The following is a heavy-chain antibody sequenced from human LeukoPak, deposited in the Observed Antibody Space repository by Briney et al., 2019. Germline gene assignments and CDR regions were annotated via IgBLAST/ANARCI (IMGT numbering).Heavy chain of an antibody. D-gene: IGHD3-22*01. CDR2: IYYSGST. J-gene: IGHJ6*03. V-gene: IGHV4-59*11. CDR1: GGSISSHY. CDR3: AGSVNYYYYYMDV. Sequence: PSETLPLTCTVSGGSISSHYWSWIRQPPGKGLEWIGYIYYSGSTNYNPSLKSRVTISVDTSKNQFSLKLSSVTAADTAVYYCAGSVNYYYYYMDVWGKGTTVTVSS.